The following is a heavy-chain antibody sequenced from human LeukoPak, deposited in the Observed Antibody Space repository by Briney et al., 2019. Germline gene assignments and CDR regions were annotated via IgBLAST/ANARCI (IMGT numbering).Heavy chain of an antibody. V-gene: IGHV1-18*01. CDR1: GYTFTSYG. CDR2: ISAYNGNT. CDR3: ARVIVATSQNDY. D-gene: IGHD5-12*01. Sequence: ASVKVSCKASGYTFTSYGISWVRQAPGQGLEWMGWISAYNGNTNYAQKLQGRVTMTTDTPTSTAYMELRSLRSDDTAVYYCARVIVATSQNDYWGQGTLVTVSS. J-gene: IGHJ4*02.